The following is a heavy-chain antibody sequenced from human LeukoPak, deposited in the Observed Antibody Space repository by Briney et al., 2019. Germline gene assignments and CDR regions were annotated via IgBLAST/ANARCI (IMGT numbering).Heavy chain of an antibody. CDR2: INPNSGGT. J-gene: IGHJ4*02. V-gene: IGHV1-2*02. CDR3: ARVAIAARPYYFDY. CDR1: GYTFTGYY. Sequence: GASVKVSCKASGYTFTGYYMHWVRQAPGQGLEWMGWINPNSGGTNYAQKFQGRVTMTRDTSISTAYMELSRLRSDDTAVYYCARVAIAARPYYFDYWGQGTLVTVSS. D-gene: IGHD6-6*01.